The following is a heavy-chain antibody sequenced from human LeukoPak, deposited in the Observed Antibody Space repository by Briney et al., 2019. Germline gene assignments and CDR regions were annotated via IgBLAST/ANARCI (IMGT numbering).Heavy chain of an antibody. J-gene: IGHJ5*02. CDR3: ARAKIQVDWFDP. Sequence: GGSLRLSCAASGFTFNKYSMNWVRQAPGKGLEWVSSISTSSSYIYYADSVKGRFTISRDNAKNSLYLQMNSLRAEDTAVYYCARAKIQVDWFDPWGQGTLVTVSS. V-gene: IGHV3-21*01. CDR2: ISTSSSYI. CDR1: GFTFNKYS. D-gene: IGHD1-26*01.